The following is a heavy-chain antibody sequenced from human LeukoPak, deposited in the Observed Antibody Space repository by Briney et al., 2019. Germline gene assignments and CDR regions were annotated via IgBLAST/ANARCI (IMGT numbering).Heavy chain of an antibody. CDR1: GFTFSSYS. V-gene: IGHV3-21*01. D-gene: IGHD3-10*01. CDR2: ISSSSSYI. J-gene: IGHJ4*02. Sequence: GGSLRLSCAASGFTFSSYSMNWVRQAPGKGLEWVSSISSSSSYIYYADSVKGRFTLSRDNAKNSLYLQMNSLRAEDTAVYYCARNLPYNYYGSGSYYTAIDYWGQGTLVTVSS. CDR3: ARNLPYNYYGSGSYYTAIDY.